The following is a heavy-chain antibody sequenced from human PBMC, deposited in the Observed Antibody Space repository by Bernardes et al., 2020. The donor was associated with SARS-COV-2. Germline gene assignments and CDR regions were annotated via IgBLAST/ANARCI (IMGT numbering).Heavy chain of an antibody. J-gene: IGHJ6*02. CDR1: GCTFSSYA. CDR3: ARSSTSWSHSYGMDV. D-gene: IGHD2-2*01. CDR2: IIPTLGIA. Sequence: SVKVSCKASGCTFSSYAISWVRQAPGQGLEWMGRIIPTLGIANYAQKFQGRVTITADKSTSTAYMELSSLRSEDTAVYYCARSSTSWSHSYGMDVWGQGTTVTVS. V-gene: IGHV1-69*04.